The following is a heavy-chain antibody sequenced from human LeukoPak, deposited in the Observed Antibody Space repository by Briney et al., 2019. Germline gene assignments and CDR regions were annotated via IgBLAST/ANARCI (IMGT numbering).Heavy chain of an antibody. V-gene: IGHV1-46*01. CDR3: ARSGGSYHFVY. D-gene: IGHD1-26*01. J-gene: IGHJ4*02. CDR2: INPSGGST. CDR1: GYTFTSYY. Sequence: ASVKVSCKASGYTFTSYYMHWVRQAPGQGLEWLGIINPSGGSTSYAQKFQGRVTMTRDTSTSTVYMELSSLRSEDTAVYYCARSGGSYHFVYWGQGTLVTVPS.